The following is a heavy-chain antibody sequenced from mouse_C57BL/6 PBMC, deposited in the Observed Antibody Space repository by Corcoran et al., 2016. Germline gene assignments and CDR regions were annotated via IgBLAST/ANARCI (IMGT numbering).Heavy chain of an antibody. CDR2: IYPGDGDT. CDR1: GYAFSSYW. J-gene: IGHJ1*03. Sequence: QVQLQQSGAELVKPGASVKISCKASGYAFSSYWMNWVKQRPGKGLEWIGQIYPGDGDTNYNGKFKGKATLTADKSSSTAYMQLSSLTSEDSAVYFCARFDYGSSYDDYWGTGTTVTVSS. CDR3: ARFDYGSSYDDY. V-gene: IGHV1-80*01. D-gene: IGHD1-1*01.